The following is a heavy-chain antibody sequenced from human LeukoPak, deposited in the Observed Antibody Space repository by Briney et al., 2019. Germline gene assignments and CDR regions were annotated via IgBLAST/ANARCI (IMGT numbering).Heavy chain of an antibody. D-gene: IGHD2-15*01. CDR3: ARTGYCSGGSCYSGDWFDP. Sequence: ASVKVSCKASGGTFSSYAISWVRQAPGQGLEWMGGIIPIFGTANYAQKFQGRVTMTTDTSTSTAYMELRSLRSDDTAVYYCARTGYCSGGSCYSGDWFDPWGQGTLVTVSS. J-gene: IGHJ5*02. V-gene: IGHV1-69*05. CDR2: IIPIFGTA. CDR1: GGTFSSYA.